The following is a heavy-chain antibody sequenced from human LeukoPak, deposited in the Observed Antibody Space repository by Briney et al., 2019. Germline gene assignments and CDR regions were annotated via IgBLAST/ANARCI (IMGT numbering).Heavy chain of an antibody. Sequence: ASVKVSCKASGYTFTSYYMHWVRQAPGQGLEWMGIINPSGGSTSYAQKFQGRVTMTRDTSTSTVYMELSSLRSEDTAVYYCARDQALGGGSSTFDYWGQGTLVTVSS. CDR3: ARDQALGGGSSTFDY. CDR2: INPSGGST. CDR1: GYTFTSYY. D-gene: IGHD2-15*01. V-gene: IGHV1-46*01. J-gene: IGHJ4*02.